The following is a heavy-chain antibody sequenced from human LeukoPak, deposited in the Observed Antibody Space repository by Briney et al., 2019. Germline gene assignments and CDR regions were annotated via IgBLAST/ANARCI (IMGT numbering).Heavy chain of an antibody. CDR3: ARRDAGLVY. CDR2: IYPGDSDT. J-gene: IGHJ4*02. Sequence: GESLKISCKGSGYTFTTYWIAWVRQMPGKGLEWMGIIYPGDSDTTYSPSFQGQVAIPADKSISTAYLQWSSLKASDTAIYYCARRDAGLVYWGQGTLVTVSS. D-gene: IGHD2-2*01. CDR1: GYTFTTYW. V-gene: IGHV5-51*01.